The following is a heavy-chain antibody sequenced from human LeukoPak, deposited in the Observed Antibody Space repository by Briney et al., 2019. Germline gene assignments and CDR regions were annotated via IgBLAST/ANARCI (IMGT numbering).Heavy chain of an antibody. V-gene: IGHV3-7*01. Sequence: GGSLRLSCAASGFTFSNYWMSWVRQAPGRGLEWVAHIKHDGSEEYYVDSMKGRFTVSRDNARNPLYLQMNSLRAEDTAVYYCATEKFDYWGQGTLVTVSS. CDR1: GFTFSNYW. CDR3: ATEKFDY. CDR2: IKHDGSEE. J-gene: IGHJ4*02.